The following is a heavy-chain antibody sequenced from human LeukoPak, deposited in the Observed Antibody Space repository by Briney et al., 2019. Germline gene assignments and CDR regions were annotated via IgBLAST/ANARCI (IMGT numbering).Heavy chain of an antibody. V-gene: IGHV1-2*02. CDR2: FNSKSGDR. D-gene: IGHD1-14*01. J-gene: IGHJ4*02. CDR1: GYTFTGHY. Sequence: ASVKVSCKASGYTFTGHYMHWARQAPGQGLEWMGWFNSKSGDRNSAQKFQGRVTMTRDTSISTVYMELSRLRPDDTAVYYCAREGWDRTDTAELDHWGQGTLVTVSS. CDR3: AREGWDRTDTAELDH.